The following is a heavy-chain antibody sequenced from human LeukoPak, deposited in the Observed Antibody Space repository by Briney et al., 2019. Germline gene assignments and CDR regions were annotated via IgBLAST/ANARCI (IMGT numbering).Heavy chain of an antibody. CDR1: GYTFTGYY. V-gene: IGHV1-2*02. CDR2: INPNSGGT. J-gene: IGHJ4*02. Sequence: ASVKVSCKASGYTFTGYYMHWVRQAPGQGLEWMGWINPNSGGTNYAQKFQGRVTMTRDTSISTAYMELSRLRSDDTAVYYCARDSGYGYHNDYWGQGTLVTVSS. D-gene: IGHD5-18*01. CDR3: ARDSGYGYHNDY.